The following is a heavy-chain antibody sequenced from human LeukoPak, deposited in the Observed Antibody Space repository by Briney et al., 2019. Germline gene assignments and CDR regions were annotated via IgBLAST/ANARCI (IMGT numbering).Heavy chain of an antibody. V-gene: IGHV3-21*01. CDR1: GFTFSSYS. CDR3: ARATGYYYGMDV. Sequence: PGGSLRLSCAASGFTFSSYSMNWVRQAPGKGLEWVSSISSSSGYIYYADSVKGRFTISRDNAKNSLYLQMNSLRAEDTAVYYCARATGYYYGMDVWGQGTTVTVSS. CDR2: ISSSSGYI. J-gene: IGHJ6*02. D-gene: IGHD3-9*01.